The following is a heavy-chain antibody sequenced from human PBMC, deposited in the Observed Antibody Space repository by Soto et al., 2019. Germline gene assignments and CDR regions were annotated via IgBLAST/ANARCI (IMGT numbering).Heavy chain of an antibody. D-gene: IGHD4-4*01. J-gene: IGHJ5*02. CDR3: AREGNLNWFDP. CDR1: GFTFSSYS. Sequence: EVQLVESGGGLVQPGGSLRLSCAASGFTFSSYSMNWVRQAPGKGLEWVSYISSSSSTIYYADSVKGRFTISRDNAKNSLYLQMTSLRDEDTAVYYCAREGNLNWFDPWGQGTLVTVSS. CDR2: ISSSSSTI. V-gene: IGHV3-48*02.